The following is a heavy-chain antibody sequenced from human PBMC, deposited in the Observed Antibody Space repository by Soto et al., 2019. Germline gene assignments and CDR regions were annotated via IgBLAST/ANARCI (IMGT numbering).Heavy chain of an antibody. D-gene: IGHD6-19*01. CDR1: GFTFSDYY. J-gene: IGHJ5*02. V-gene: IGHV3-11*01. CDR2: ISSRGSTI. CDR3: ARDPVEVAGGDR. Sequence: QVQLVESGGALVKPGGSLRLSCVASGFTFSDYYMTWIRQAPGKGLECLSYISSRGSTIYYADSVKGRFTISRDNAKNTLYLHMNSLRAEDTAVYYCARDPVEVAGGDRWGQGTLVTVSS.